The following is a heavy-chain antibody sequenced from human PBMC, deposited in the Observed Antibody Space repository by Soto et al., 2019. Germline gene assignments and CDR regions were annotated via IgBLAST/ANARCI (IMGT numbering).Heavy chain of an antibody. CDR1: GGSISSYY. J-gene: IGHJ5*02. CDR3: ARDLGNPYSSRRGWFDP. V-gene: IGHV4-59*01. Sequence: ASETLSLTCTVSGGSISSYYWSWIRQPPGKGLEWIGYIYYSGSTNYNPSLKSRVTISVDTSKNQFSLKLSSVTAADTAVYYCARDLGNPYSSRRGWFDPWGQGTLVTGLL. D-gene: IGHD6-13*01. CDR2: IYYSGST.